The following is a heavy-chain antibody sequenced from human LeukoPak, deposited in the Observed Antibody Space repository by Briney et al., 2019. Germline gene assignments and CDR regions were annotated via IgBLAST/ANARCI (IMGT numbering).Heavy chain of an antibody. D-gene: IGHD3/OR15-3a*01. CDR3: ARERTSSGAFDI. Sequence: GRSLRLSCTASGFTFSSYGMHWVRQAPGKGLEWVAIIWYDGSNKYYADSVKGRFTISRDNSKNTLYLQMNSLRAEDTAVYYCARERTSSGAFDIWGQGTMVTVSS. V-gene: IGHV3-33*01. CDR2: IWYDGSNK. J-gene: IGHJ3*02. CDR1: GFTFSSYG.